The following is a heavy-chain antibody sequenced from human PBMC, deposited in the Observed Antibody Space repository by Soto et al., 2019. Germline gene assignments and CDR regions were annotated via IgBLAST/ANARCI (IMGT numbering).Heavy chain of an antibody. J-gene: IGHJ4*02. Sequence: SETLSLTSAVSGGSMGSGGYAWILIRQPPGKCLEWIGYICHSGSTHHNPSHKSRVTISVDRSKNQFSLKLSSVTAADTAVYYCARYSIAARRGIDYWGQGTLVTVS. V-gene: IGHV4-30-2*01. D-gene: IGHD6-6*01. CDR3: ARYSIAARRGIDY. CDR1: GGSMGSGGYA. CDR2: ICHSGST.